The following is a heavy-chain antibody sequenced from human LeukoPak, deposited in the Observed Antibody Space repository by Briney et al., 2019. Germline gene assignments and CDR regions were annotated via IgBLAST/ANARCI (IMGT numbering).Heavy chain of an antibody. CDR1: GGTFSSYA. CDR3: AKDRYTPSYIVVVVAATPDY. CDR2: IIPIFGTA. D-gene: IGHD2-15*01. V-gene: IGHV1-69*13. J-gene: IGHJ4*02. Sequence: SVKVSCKASGGTFSSYAISWVRQAPGQGLEWMGGIIPIFGTANYAQKFQGRVTITADESTSTAYMELSSLRSEDTAVYYCAKDRYTPSYIVVVVAATPDYWGQGTLVTVSS.